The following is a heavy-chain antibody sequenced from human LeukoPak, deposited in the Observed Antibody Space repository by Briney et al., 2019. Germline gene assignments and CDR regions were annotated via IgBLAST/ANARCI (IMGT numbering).Heavy chain of an antibody. CDR3: TNRVKYGGTWNHFAD. V-gene: IGHV3-30*18. D-gene: IGHD1-1*01. J-gene: IGHJ4*02. CDR2: ISYDGSNK. Sequence: GGSLRLSRAASGFTFSSYGMHWVRQAPGKGLEWVAVISYDGSNKYYADSVKGRFTISRDNSKSTLILQMNSLRVEDTALYYCTNRVKYGGTWNHFADWGQGTLVTVSS. CDR1: GFTFSSYG.